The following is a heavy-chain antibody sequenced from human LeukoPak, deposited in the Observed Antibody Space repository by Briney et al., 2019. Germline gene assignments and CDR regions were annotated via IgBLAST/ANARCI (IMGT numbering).Heavy chain of an antibody. CDR3: ARGVRAARRYNWLDP. D-gene: IGHD6-6*01. CDR2: IIPIFGTA. V-gene: IGHV1-69*05. J-gene: IGHJ5*02. CDR1: GGTFSSYA. Sequence: VASVKVSCKASGGTFSSYAISWVRQAPGQGLEWMGGIIPIFGTANYAQKFQGRVTITTDESTSTAYMELSSLRSEDTAVYYCARGVRAARRYNWLDPWGQGTLVTVSS.